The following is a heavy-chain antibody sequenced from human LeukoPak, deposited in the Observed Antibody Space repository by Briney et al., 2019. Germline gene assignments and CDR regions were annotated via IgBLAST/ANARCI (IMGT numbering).Heavy chain of an antibody. CDR2: IYTSGST. D-gene: IGHD3-22*01. J-gene: IGHJ3*02. Sequence: PSETLSLTCTVSGGSISSYYWSWIRQPPGKGLEWIGYIYTSGSTNYNPSLKSRVTISVDTSKNQFSLKLSSVTAADTAVYYCARPRYETGSSGYYHEDAIDIWGQGTMVTVSS. CDR3: ARPRYETGSSGYYHEDAIDI. CDR1: GGSISSYY. V-gene: IGHV4-4*09.